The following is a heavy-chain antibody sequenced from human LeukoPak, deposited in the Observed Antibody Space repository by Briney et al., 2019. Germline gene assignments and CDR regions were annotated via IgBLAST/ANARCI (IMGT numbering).Heavy chain of an antibody. CDR3: TRDPVYDFWSGYSNWFDP. J-gene: IGHJ5*02. CDR1: GFTFGDYA. Sequence: GRSLRLSRTASGFTFGDYAMSWVRQAPGKGLEWVGFIRSKAYGGTTEYAASVKGRFTISRDDSKSIAYLQMNSLKTEDTAVYYCTRDPVYDFWSGYSNWFDPWGQGTLVTVSS. D-gene: IGHD3-3*01. V-gene: IGHV3-49*04. CDR2: IRSKAYGGTT.